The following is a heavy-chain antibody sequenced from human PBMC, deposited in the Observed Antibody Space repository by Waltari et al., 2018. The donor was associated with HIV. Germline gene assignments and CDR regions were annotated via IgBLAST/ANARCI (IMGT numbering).Heavy chain of an antibody. CDR2: IYYDGSKK. J-gene: IGHJ4*02. D-gene: IGHD5-18*01. CDR1: GFPFQNFA. CDR3: ARDYNYAPDY. V-gene: IGHV3-33*01. Sequence: QVQLVESGGGVVQPGRSLRLSCAGSGFPFQNFAMNWVRQAPGKGLEWVGNIYYDGSKKFYGDSVRGRFTISRDNSKQILYLQMNSLRVEDTALYYCARDYNYAPDYWGQGTLVVVSS.